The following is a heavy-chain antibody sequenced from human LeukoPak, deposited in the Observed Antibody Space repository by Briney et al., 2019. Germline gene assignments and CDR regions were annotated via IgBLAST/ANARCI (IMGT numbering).Heavy chain of an antibody. D-gene: IGHD6-19*01. CDR1: GFTFSKYA. CDR2: INDNGRST. Sequence: GGSLRLSCSASGFTFSKYAMHWVRQAPGKGLEYVSAINDNGRSTYYADLVKGRFSISRDNSKNTLYLQMSSLRAEDTAMYYCVKYSSGWYYDYWGQGTLVTVSS. V-gene: IGHV3-64D*09. CDR3: VKYSSGWYYDY. J-gene: IGHJ4*02.